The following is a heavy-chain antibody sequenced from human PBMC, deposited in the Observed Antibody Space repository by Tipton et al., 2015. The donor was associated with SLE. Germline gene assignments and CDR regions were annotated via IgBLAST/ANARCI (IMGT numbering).Heavy chain of an antibody. CDR1: GGSISGYY. V-gene: IGHV4-59*12. Sequence: TLSLTCTVSGGSISGYYWSWVRQPPGKGVEWIGYVHYSGSTNYNPSLKSRVTLSVDTSKSQFSLRLSSMTAADSAVYYCTRGIFPPFDYWGQGTLVTVSS. J-gene: IGHJ4*02. CDR3: TRGIFPPFDY. D-gene: IGHD3-3*02. CDR2: VHYSGST.